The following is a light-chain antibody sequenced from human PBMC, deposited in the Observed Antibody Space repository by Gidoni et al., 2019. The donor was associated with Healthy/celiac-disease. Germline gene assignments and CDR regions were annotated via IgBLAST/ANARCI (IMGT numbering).Light chain of an antibody. V-gene: IGKV3-15*01. CDR2: GAS. CDR3: QQYNNWPPLLT. CDR1: QSVRSN. Sequence: EIVMTQSPATLSVSPGERATLSCRASQSVRSNLAWYQQKPGQAPRLLIYGASTRATGIPARFSGSGSGTEFTLTISSLQSEDFAVYYCQQYNNWPPLLTFXGXTKVEIK. J-gene: IGKJ4*01.